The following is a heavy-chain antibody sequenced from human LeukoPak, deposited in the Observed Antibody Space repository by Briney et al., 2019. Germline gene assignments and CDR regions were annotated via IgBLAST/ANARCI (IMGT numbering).Heavy chain of an antibody. D-gene: IGHD2-21*02. CDR3: AREAIVVVTANYFDY. V-gene: IGHV3-48*03. J-gene: IGHJ4*02. CDR2: ISSSGSTI. Sequence: GGSLRLSCAASGFTFSSYGMNWVRQAPGKGLEWDSYISSSGSTIYYADSVKGRFTISRDNAKNSLYLQVNSLRAEDTAVYYCAREAIVVVTANYFDYWGQGTLVTVSS. CDR1: GFTFSSYG.